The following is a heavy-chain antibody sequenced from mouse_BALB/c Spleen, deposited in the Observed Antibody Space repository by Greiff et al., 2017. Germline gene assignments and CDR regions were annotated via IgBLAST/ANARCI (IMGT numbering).Heavy chain of an antibody. CDR3: TRSGAMITAAWFAY. V-gene: IGHV1S81*02. D-gene: IGHD2-4*01. CDR2: INPSNGGT. J-gene: IGHJ3*01. Sequence: QVQLQQPGAELVKPGASVKLSCKASGYTFTSYYMYWVKQRPGQGLEWIGGINPSNGGTNFNEKFKSKATLTVDKSSSTAYMQLSSLTSEDSAVYYCTRSGAMITAAWFAYWGQGTLVTVSA. CDR1: GYTFTSYY.